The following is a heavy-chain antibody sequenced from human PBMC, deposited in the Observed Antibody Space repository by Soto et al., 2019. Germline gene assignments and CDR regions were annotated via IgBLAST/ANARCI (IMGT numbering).Heavy chain of an antibody. V-gene: IGHV1-2*02. D-gene: IGHD5-12*01. CDR2: INANSGVT. CDR1: WYTLTDYY. J-gene: IGHJ4*02. CDR3: ARAGLKTLELAKNY. Sequence: ASLEVAFKASWYTLTDYYMHWVLHSPGQWLEWMGFINANSGVTKIPQKFQGRVIMTRDTSISTAYMELTRLTSDDTAVYYCARAGLKTLELAKNYWGKGTMVNVSS.